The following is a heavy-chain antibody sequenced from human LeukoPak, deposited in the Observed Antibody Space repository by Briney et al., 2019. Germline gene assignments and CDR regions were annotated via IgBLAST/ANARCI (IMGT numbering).Heavy chain of an antibody. V-gene: IGHV3-21*01. Sequence: GGSLRLSCAASGFTFSSYSMNWVRQAPGKGLEWVSSISSSSSYIYYADSVKGRFTISRDNAKNSLYLQMNSLRAEDTAVYYCARTLDYDILTGYLPGRAFDIWGQGTMVTVSS. J-gene: IGHJ3*02. D-gene: IGHD3-9*01. CDR2: ISSSSSYI. CDR3: ARTLDYDILTGYLPGRAFDI. CDR1: GFTFSSYS.